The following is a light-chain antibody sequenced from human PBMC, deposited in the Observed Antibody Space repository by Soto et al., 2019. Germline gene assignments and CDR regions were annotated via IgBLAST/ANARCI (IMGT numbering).Light chain of an antibody. V-gene: IGLV7-46*01. CDR3: LLSYNGPYV. Sequence: QAVVTQEPSLTVSRGGTGTLTCGSSTGAVTNGHYPYWFQQKPGQAPRTLIYDTTNRHSWTPARFSGSLLGGKAALTLSGAQPEDEAEYYCLLSYNGPYVFGTGTKVTVL. J-gene: IGLJ1*01. CDR1: TGAVTNGHY. CDR2: DTT.